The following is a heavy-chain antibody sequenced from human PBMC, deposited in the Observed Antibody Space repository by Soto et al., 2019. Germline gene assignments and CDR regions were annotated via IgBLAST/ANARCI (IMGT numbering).Heavy chain of an antibody. D-gene: IGHD3-10*01. Sequence: QVQLQESGPGLVKPSETLSLTCTVSGGSVSSGSYYWSWIRQPPGKGLEWIGYIYYSGSTNYNPPLKSRVTISVDTSKNQCSRKLSSVTAADTAVYYCARPRVQRGGVYFDYWGQGTLVTVSS. V-gene: IGHV4-61*01. J-gene: IGHJ4*02. CDR3: ARPRVQRGGVYFDY. CDR2: IYYSGST. CDR1: GGSVSSGSYY.